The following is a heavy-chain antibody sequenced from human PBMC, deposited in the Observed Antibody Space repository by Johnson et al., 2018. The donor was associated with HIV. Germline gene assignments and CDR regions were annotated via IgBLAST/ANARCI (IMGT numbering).Heavy chain of an antibody. D-gene: IGHD6-13*01. J-gene: IGHJ3*02. V-gene: IGHV3-7*05. CDR3: ARELGGSSLPFGAFDI. CDR2: IKQDGSQK. CDR1: GFTFSGYW. Sequence: VQLVESGGGLVQPGGSLRLSCAASGFTFSGYWMSWVRQAPGKGLEWVANIKQDGSQKYYVDSVKGRFTISRDNAKNSVYMQMNSLRAEDTAVYYCARELGGSSLPFGAFDIWCQGTMVTVSS.